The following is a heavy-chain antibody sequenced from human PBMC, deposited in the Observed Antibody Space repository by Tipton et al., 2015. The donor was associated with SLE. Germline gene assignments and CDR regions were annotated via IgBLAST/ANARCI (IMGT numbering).Heavy chain of an antibody. CDR2: VHYSGST. Sequence: TLSLTCTVSGGSISSSSDYWGWIRRPPGKGLEWIGTVHYSGSTYYNPSLKSRVTISVDTSKNQFSLKLSSVTAADTAVYYCASRIVGALYYFDYWGQGTLVTVSS. V-gene: IGHV4-39*07. CDR3: ASRIVGALYYFDY. CDR1: GGSISSSSDY. J-gene: IGHJ4*02. D-gene: IGHD1-26*01.